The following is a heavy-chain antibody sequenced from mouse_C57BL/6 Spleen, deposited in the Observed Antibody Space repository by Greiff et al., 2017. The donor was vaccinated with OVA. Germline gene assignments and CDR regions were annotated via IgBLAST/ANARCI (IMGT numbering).Heavy chain of an antibody. CDR3: ARSGGSSYVGDFDV. J-gene: IGHJ1*03. D-gene: IGHD1-1*01. CDR2: INPNYGTT. V-gene: IGHV1-39*01. CDR1: GYSFTDYN. Sequence: VQLKQSGPELVKPGASVKISCKASGYSFTDYNMNWVKQSNGKSLEWIGVINPNYGTTSYNPKFKGKATLTVDQSSSTAYMQLNSLTSEDSAVYYCARSGGSSYVGDFDVWGTGTTVTVAS.